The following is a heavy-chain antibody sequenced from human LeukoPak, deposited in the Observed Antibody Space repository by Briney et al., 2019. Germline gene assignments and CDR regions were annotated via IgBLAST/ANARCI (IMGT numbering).Heavy chain of an antibody. J-gene: IGHJ6*02. CDR3: ARSGSWPYYYYGMDV. D-gene: IGHD6-13*01. V-gene: IGHV1-46*01. CDR2: INPSGGST. CDR1: GYTSTSYY. Sequence: ASVKVSCKASGYTSTSYYMHWVRQAPGQGLEWMGIINPSGGSTNYAQKFQGRVTMTRDTSTSTVYMELSSLRSEDTAVYYCARSGSWPYYYYGMDVWGQGTTVTVSS.